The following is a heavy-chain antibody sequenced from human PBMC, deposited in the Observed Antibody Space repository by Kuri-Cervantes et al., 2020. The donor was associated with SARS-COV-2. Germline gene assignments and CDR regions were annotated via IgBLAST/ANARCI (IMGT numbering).Heavy chain of an antibody. CDR3: GSGCDYGAFIPEQSDYYYGMDA. CDR2: IYSCGST. J-gene: IGHJ6*02. D-gene: IGHD4-17*01. V-gene: IGHV3-53*01. Sequence: GGSLRLSCAASGFTVSSNYMSWVRQAPGKGLEWVSLIYSCGSTYYADSVKGRFTIFKDNSKNTMYLQMNSLSTEDSAVYYWGSGCDYGAFIPEQSDYYYGMDAWGQGTTVTVSS. CDR1: GFTVSSNY.